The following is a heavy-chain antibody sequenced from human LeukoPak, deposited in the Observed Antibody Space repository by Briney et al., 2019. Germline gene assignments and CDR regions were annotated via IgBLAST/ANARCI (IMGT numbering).Heavy chain of an antibody. CDR1: GFTFSNYA. D-gene: IGHD6-19*01. Sequence: GGSLRLSCAASGFTFSNYAISWVRQAPGKGLEWVSGISGSGGSTYYADSVKGRFTISRDNSKNTLYLQMNSLRAEETAVYYCAKGTVAGHFYYYDMDVWGQGTTVTVSS. CDR3: AKGTVAGHFYYYDMDV. CDR2: ISGSGGST. J-gene: IGHJ6*02. V-gene: IGHV3-23*01.